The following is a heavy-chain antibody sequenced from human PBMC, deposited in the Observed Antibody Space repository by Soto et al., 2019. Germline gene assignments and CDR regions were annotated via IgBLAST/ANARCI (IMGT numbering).Heavy chain of an antibody. CDR1: GGSFSGYY. Sequence: SENLSLTCAVYGGSFSGYYWSWIRQPPGKGLEWIGEINHSGSTNYNPSLKSRVTISVDTSKNQFSLKLSSVTAADTAVYYCARGQSVFRTLWFGEYPLGPESYDGMDVWGQGNMV. V-gene: IGHV4-34*01. CDR3: ARGQSVFRTLWFGEYPLGPESYDGMDV. J-gene: IGHJ6*02. D-gene: IGHD3-10*01. CDR2: INHSGST.